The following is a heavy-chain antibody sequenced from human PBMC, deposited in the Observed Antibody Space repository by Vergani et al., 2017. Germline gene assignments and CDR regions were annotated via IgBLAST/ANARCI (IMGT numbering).Heavy chain of an antibody. CDR1: GYSFTNYW. CDR2: IHPADSDT. J-gene: IGHJ4*02. V-gene: IGHV5-51*01. Sequence: EVQLVQSGAEVKKPGESLKISCQISGYSFTNYWIGWVRQMPGKGLEWMGIIHPADSDTRYSPSFQGQVTISVDKSISTAYLQRSSLRASDSAMYYCARLYGRDSSGSKYFDSGAQRTLVTGSS. D-gene: IGHD3-22*01. CDR3: ARLYGRDSSGSKYFDS.